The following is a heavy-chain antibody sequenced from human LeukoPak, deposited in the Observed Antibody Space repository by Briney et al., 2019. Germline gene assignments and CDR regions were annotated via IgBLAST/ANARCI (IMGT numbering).Heavy chain of an antibody. V-gene: IGHV4-59*08. CDR3: ARHSGGRDSSGEYWYFDL. Sequence: SETLSLTCTVSGGSISSYYWSWIRQPPGKGLEWIGYIYYSGSTHYNPSLKSRVTISVDTSKNQFSLKLSSVTAADTAVYYCARHSGGRDSSGEYWYFDLWGRGTLVTVSS. CDR2: IYYSGST. D-gene: IGHD3-22*01. CDR1: GGSISSYY. J-gene: IGHJ2*01.